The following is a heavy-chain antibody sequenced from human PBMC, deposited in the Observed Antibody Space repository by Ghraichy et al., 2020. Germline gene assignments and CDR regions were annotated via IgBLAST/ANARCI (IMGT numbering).Heavy chain of an antibody. V-gene: IGHV1-69*13. CDR3: ALDMIVVDGAEGYFQH. CDR2: IIPIFGTA. Sequence: SVKVSCKASGGTFSSYAISWVRQAPGQGLEWMGGIIPIFGTANYAQKFQGRVTITADESTSTAYMELSSLRSEDTAVYYCALDMIVVDGAEGYFQHWGQGTLVTVSS. CDR1: GGTFSSYA. J-gene: IGHJ1*01. D-gene: IGHD3-22*01.